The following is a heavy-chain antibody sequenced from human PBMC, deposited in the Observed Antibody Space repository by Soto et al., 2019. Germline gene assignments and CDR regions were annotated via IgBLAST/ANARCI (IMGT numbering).Heavy chain of an antibody. CDR2: ISVYNGDT. CDR3: ARDRRDSVADRRSFDV. V-gene: IGHV1-18*01. J-gene: IGHJ3*01. Sequence: QVQLVQSGAEVMKPGASVRVSCKASGYSFTTYGISWVRQAPGQGLEYMGWISVYNGDTNYAQKLQGRVTMTTDTSTSTTYMELRILRSDDTASYYCARDRRDSVADRRSFDVWGQGTMVTVSS. CDR1: GYSFTTYG. D-gene: IGHD1-26*01.